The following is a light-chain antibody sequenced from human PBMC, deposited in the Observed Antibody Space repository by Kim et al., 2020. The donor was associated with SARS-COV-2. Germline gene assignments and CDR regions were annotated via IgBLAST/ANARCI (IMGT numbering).Light chain of an antibody. CDR2: QDT. Sequence: SYELTQPPSVSVSPGQTASITCSGDKLGDKYACWYQQKPGQSPVLVIYQDTKRPSGIPVRFSGSNSGNTATLTISGTQAMDEADYYCQAWDSSTGVFGGGTQLTVL. V-gene: IGLV3-1*01. CDR1: KLGDKY. CDR3: QAWDSSTGV. J-gene: IGLJ3*02.